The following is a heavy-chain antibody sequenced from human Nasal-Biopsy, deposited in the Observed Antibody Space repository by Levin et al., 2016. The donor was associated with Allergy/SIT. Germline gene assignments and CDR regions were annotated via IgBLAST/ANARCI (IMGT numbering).Heavy chain of an antibody. D-gene: IGHD5-18*01. V-gene: IGHV3-30*02. Sequence: GESLKISCVASGFIFSSYGMHWVRQAPGKGLEWVAFVRQDGSYKFYADSVRGRLTISRDNPKKTLYLEMNILKSEDTAVYYCAKDGFRWPEILDAWGQGTTVTVSS. J-gene: IGHJ6*02. CDR2: VRQDGSYK. CDR3: AKDGFRWPEILDA. CDR1: GFIFSSYG.